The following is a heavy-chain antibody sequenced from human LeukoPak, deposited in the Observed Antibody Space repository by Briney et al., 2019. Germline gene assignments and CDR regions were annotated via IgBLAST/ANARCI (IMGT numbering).Heavy chain of an antibody. Sequence: SETLSLTCAVSGGSISSGGYSWSWIRQPPGKGLEWIVHIYHSGSTYYNPSLKSRVTISVDRSKNHFSLKLSSVTAADTAVYYCARDLFDYSSLGRYFDYWGQGALVTVSS. D-gene: IGHD4-11*01. CDR1: GGSISSGGYS. V-gene: IGHV4-30-2*01. CDR2: IYHSGST. CDR3: ARDLFDYSSLGRYFDY. J-gene: IGHJ4*02.